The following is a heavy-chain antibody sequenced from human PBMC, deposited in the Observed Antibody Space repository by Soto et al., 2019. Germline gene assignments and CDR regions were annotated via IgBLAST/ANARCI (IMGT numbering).Heavy chain of an antibody. J-gene: IGHJ4*02. CDR1: GYTFTSYD. CDR3: ARVVQQLETDNFDY. Sequence: ASVKVSCKASGYTFTSYDINWVRQATGQGLEWMGWMNPNSGNTGYAQKFQGRVTMTRNTPISTAYMELSSLRSEDTAVYYCARVVQQLETDNFDYWGQGTLVTVSS. V-gene: IGHV1-8*01. CDR2: MNPNSGNT. D-gene: IGHD6-13*01.